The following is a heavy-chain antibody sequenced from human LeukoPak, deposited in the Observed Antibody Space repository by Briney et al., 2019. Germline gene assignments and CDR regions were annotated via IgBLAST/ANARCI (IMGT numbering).Heavy chain of an antibody. CDR2: MNPNSGNT. Sequence: ASVKVSCKASGYTFTSYDINWVRQATGQGLEWMGWMNPNSGNTGYAQKFQGRVTMTRNTSISTAYMELSSLRSEDTAVYYCARARLLWFGELFSYGMDVWGQGTTVTVSS. J-gene: IGHJ6*02. V-gene: IGHV1-8*01. D-gene: IGHD3-10*01. CDR3: ARARLLWFGELFSYGMDV. CDR1: GYTFTSYD.